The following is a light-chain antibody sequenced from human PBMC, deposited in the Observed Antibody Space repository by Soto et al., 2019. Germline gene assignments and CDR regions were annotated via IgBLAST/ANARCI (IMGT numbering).Light chain of an antibody. CDR2: NVS. J-gene: IGLJ1*01. V-gene: IGLV2-14*03. CDR1: SSDVGGYNS. Sequence: QSALTQSASVSGSPGQSITISCTGTSSDVGGYNSVSWYQHHPGKAPKLMIYNVSNRPSGVSSRFSGSKSGNTASLTISGLQAEDEADYYCSSYTTSSTYVFATGTKLTVL. CDR3: SSYTTSSTYV.